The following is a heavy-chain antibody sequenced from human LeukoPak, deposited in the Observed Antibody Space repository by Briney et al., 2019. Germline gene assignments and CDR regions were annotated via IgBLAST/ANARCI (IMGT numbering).Heavy chain of an antibody. CDR3: AREDGSGSFYPTYFDY. V-gene: IGHV3-7*01. D-gene: IGHD3-10*01. Sequence: GGSRRLSCEASGFTFNNFWMSWVRQAPGKGLEWVANINENGSEKKYVDSLKGRFSISRDNSKNSLYLQMNSLRAEDTAVYYCAREDGSGSFYPTYFDYWGQGTLVTVSS. CDR2: INENGSEK. J-gene: IGHJ4*02. CDR1: GFTFNNFW.